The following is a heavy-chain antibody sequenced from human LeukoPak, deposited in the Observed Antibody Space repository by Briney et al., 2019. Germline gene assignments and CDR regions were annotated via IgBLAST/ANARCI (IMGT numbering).Heavy chain of an antibody. CDR3: ARGNIKDYYDSSGDYSDY. CDR2: INPNSGGT. V-gene: IGHV1-2*02. Sequence: GASVKVSCKASGYTFTGYYMHWVRQAPGQGLEWMGWINPNSGGTNYAQKFQGRVTMTRDTSISTAYMELSRLRSDDTAVYYCARGNIKDYYDSSGDYSDYWGQGTLVTVSS. D-gene: IGHD3-22*01. CDR1: GYTFTGYY. J-gene: IGHJ4*02.